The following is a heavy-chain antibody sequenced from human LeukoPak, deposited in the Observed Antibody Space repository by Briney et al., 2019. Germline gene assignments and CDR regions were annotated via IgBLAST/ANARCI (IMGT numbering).Heavy chain of an antibody. J-gene: IGHJ5*02. Sequence: SQTLSLTCTVSGGSISSGGYYWSWIRQHPGKGLEWIGYIYYGGSTYYNPSLKSRVTISVDTSKNQFSLKLSSVTAADTAVYYCARAYSSWYSPSANNWFDPWGQGTLVTVSS. CDR1: GGSISSGGYY. CDR3: ARAYSSWYSPSANNWFDP. V-gene: IGHV4-31*03. CDR2: IYYGGST. D-gene: IGHD6-13*01.